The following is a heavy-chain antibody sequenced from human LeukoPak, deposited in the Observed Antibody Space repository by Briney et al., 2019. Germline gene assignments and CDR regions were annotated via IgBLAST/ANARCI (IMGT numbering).Heavy chain of an antibody. CDR2: ISSSSYI. CDR3: ASGSSGYNAY. Sequence: GGSLRVSRAESGFTSSIHILNCVRQAPEKGLEWVSSISSSSYIYYADSVKGRFTISRDNAKNSLYLQMNSLRAEDTAVYYLASGSSGYNAYWGQGTLVTVSS. CDR1: GFTSSIHI. J-gene: IGHJ4*02. D-gene: IGHD5-12*01. V-gene: IGHV3-21*01.